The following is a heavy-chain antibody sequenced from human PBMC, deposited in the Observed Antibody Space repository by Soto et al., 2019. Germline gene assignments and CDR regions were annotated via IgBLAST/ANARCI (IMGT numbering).Heavy chain of an antibody. CDR2: INGGSGST. CDR1: GYTFTSYD. J-gene: IGHJ5*01. V-gene: IGHV1-3*01. CDR3: ARSPPPLGRFDS. Sequence: ASVKVSCTAPGYTFTSYDINWVRQAPGQGLEWMGWINGGSGSTRYSQNFQGRLTITRDSSANTVYMELSSLRSGDTAIYYCARSPPPLGRFDSWGQGTLVTVSS.